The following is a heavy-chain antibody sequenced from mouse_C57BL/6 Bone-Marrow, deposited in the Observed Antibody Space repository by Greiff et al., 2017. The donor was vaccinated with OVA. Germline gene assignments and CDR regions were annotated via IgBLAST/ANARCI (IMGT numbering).Heavy chain of an antibody. J-gene: IGHJ3*01. Sequence: VQLQQSGAELARPGASVKLSCKASGYTFTSYGISWVKQRTGQGLEWIGEFYPRSGNTYYNEKFKGKATLTADKSSSTAYMELRSLTSEDSAVYFCAREHYYYGSSFAYWGQGTLVTVSA. CDR3: AREHYYYGSSFAY. CDR2: FYPRSGNT. CDR1: GYTFTSYG. V-gene: IGHV1-81*01. D-gene: IGHD1-1*01.